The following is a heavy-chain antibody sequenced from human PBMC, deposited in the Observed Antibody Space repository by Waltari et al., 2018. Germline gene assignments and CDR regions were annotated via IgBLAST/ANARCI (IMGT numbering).Heavy chain of an antibody. CDR3: ALLEGAFG. Sequence: EVQLVESGGVVVQPGGSLRLSCAASGFTFDDYAMYWVRQAPGKGLEWVSLISWDGGSTYYADSVKGRFTISRDNNKNSLYLQMNSLRAEDTALYYCALLEGAFGWGQGTLVTVSS. CDR2: ISWDGGST. V-gene: IGHV3-43D*04. J-gene: IGHJ4*02. D-gene: IGHD1-1*01. CDR1: GFTFDDYA.